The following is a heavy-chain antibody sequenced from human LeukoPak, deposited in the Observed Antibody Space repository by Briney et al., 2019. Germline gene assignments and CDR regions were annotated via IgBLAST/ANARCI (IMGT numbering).Heavy chain of an antibody. CDR1: GYTFTSYD. CDR2: MNPNSGNT. J-gene: IGHJ4*02. V-gene: IGHV1-8*01. Sequence: ASVKVSCKTSGYTFTSYDINWVRQATGQGLEWMGWMNPNSGNTGYAQKFQGRVTMTRNIFISTAYMELSSLRSEGTAVYYCARVEYISGYSHVYWGQGTLVTVSS. D-gene: IGHD3-22*01. CDR3: ARVEYISGYSHVY.